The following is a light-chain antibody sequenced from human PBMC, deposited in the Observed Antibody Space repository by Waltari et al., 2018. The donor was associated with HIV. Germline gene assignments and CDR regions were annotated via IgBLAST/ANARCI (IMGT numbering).Light chain of an antibody. CDR1: RCSLTSHL. CDR2: EDQ. Sequence: NFMMPQPHSFSASPGKTSTISCTRCRCSLTSHLVHCYQQRPGSSPTTLIYEDQQRSSGVPNQFSGSIDSSSNSSSLTIPGLKTEGEADYYCQSYDDTNRVFGGGTKLIVL. V-gene: IGLV6-57*01. CDR3: QSYDDTNRV. J-gene: IGLJ3*02.